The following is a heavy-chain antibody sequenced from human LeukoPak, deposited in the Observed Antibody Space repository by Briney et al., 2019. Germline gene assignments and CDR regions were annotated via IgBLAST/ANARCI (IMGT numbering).Heavy chain of an antibody. Sequence: ASVTVSCKASGYTFTSYGISWVRQAPGQGLEWMGWISAYNGNTNYAQKLQGRVTMTTDTSTSTAYMELRSLRSDDTAVYYCARAGYCSSTSCPTYYYYYGMDVWGQGTTVTVSS. J-gene: IGHJ6*02. CDR2: ISAYNGNT. CDR3: ARAGYCSSTSCPTYYYYYGMDV. CDR1: GYTFTSYG. V-gene: IGHV1-18*01. D-gene: IGHD2-2*01.